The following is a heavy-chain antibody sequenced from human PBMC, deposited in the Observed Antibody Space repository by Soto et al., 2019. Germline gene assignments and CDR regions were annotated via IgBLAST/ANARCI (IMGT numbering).Heavy chain of an antibody. CDR1: GFTFSSYW. J-gene: IGHJ6*03. V-gene: IGHV3-7*01. CDR3: ARVYAGTMVRGVFPPTIYYYYYMDV. D-gene: IGHD3-10*01. Sequence: GGSLRLSCAASGFTFSSYWMSWVRQAPGKGLEWVANIKQDGSEKYYVDSVKGRFTISRDNAKNSLYLQMNSLRAEDTAVYYCARVYAGTMVRGVFPPTIYYYYYMDVWGKGTTVTVSS. CDR2: IKQDGSEK.